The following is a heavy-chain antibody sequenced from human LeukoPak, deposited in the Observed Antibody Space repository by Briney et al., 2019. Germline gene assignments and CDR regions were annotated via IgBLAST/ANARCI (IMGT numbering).Heavy chain of an antibody. Sequence: PGGSLRLSCAASGFTFSSYAMVWVRQAPGKGLEYVSAISSNGDNTYYANSVKGRFTISRDNSKNTLSLQMGSLRADDMAVYYCARATNDYGGNSDYWGQGTLVSVFS. CDR1: GFTFSSYA. CDR2: ISSNGDNT. J-gene: IGHJ4*02. V-gene: IGHV3-64*01. CDR3: ARATNDYGGNSDY. D-gene: IGHD4-23*01.